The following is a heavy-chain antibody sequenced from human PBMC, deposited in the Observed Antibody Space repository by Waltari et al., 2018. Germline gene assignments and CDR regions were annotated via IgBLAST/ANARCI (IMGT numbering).Heavy chain of an antibody. J-gene: IGHJ6*03. CDR1: GGSISSSSYY. CDR2: IYYTRTT. Sequence: QLQLQESGPGLVKPSETLSLTCTVSGGSISSSSYYWGWIRQPPGKGLAWIGSIYYTRTTSYSPSLKSRFTISVDTSKNQFSLKLCSVPAAYTAVYYCARVRVGATYYYYYYMDVWGKGTTVTISS. D-gene: IGHD1-26*01. V-gene: IGHV4-39*07. CDR3: ARVRVGATYYYYYYMDV.